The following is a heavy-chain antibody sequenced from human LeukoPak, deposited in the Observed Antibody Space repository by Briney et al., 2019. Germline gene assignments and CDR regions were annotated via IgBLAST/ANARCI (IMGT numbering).Heavy chain of an antibody. CDR2: ISYDGSNK. J-gene: IGHJ4*02. V-gene: IGHV3-30*04. Sequence: GGSLRLSCAASGFTFSSYAMHWVRQAPGKGLEWVAVISYDGSNKYYADSVKGRFTISRDNSKNTLYLQMNRLRAEDTAVYYCARDGIRLGELSLPHYWGQGTLVTVSS. CDR3: ARDGIRLGELSLPHY. CDR1: GFTFSSYA. D-gene: IGHD3-16*02.